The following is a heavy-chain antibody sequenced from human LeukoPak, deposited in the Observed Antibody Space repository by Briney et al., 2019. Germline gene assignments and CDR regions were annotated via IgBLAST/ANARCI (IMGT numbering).Heavy chain of an antibody. J-gene: IGHJ4*02. CDR3: ARDRAGYNWVDY. V-gene: IGHV3-48*01. CDR1: GFTFSRHS. D-gene: IGHD5-24*01. Sequence: GGSLRLSCVGSGFTFSRHSMNWVRQAPGKGLEWISYISSSSSHIYYSHTVRGRLTISRDNAKNSVYLQMNSLRAEDTAVYFCARDRAGYNWVDYWGQGTLVSVSS. CDR2: ISSSSSHI.